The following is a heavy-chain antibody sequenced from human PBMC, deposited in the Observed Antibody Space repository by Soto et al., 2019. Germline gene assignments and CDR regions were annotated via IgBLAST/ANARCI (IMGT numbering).Heavy chain of an antibody. Sequence: QVQLQESGPGLVKPSQTLSLTCTVSGGSISSGNYYWTWIRQHPGKGLEWIGYIYYSGSTFYNTXDNPSLRSRVTXXXDXXENQFSLKLTSVTAADTAVYYCASSSTKARDSFDVWGQGTMVTVSS. D-gene: IGHD2-8*01. J-gene: IGHJ3*01. CDR1: GGSISSGNYY. V-gene: IGHV4-31*03. CDR3: ASSSTKARDSFDV. CDR2: IYYSGST.